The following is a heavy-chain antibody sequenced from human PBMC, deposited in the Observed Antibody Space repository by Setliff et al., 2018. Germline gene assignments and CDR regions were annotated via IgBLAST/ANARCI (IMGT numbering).Heavy chain of an antibody. CDR1: GGSISSYY. Sequence: SETLSLTCTVSGGSISSYYWSWIRQPPGQGLEWIGYISYSGSTNYNPSLKSRVTISVDTSKNQFSLQLSSVTAADTAVYYCARHHGDTAMVRGAFDFWGQGTMVTVSS. CDR3: ARHHGDTAMVRGAFDF. V-gene: IGHV4-59*08. J-gene: IGHJ3*01. CDR2: ISYSGST. D-gene: IGHD5-18*01.